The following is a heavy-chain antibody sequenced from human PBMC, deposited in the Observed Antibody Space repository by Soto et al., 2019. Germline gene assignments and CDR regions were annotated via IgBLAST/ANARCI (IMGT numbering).Heavy chain of an antibody. Sequence: TDGSLRLSFSASGFTFSDYYMSWIRQSPGKRLEWVSYISSSSSYTNYAYSGKGRFTISRDNAKNSLYPQMNSHTADATAVYYCARDLIPRFSNNGMGVCRQRTTVTASS. CDR3: ARDLIPRFSNNGMGV. CDR1: GFTFSDYY. D-gene: IGHD3-9*01. J-gene: IGHJ6*02. CDR2: ISSSSSYT. V-gene: IGHV3-11*06.